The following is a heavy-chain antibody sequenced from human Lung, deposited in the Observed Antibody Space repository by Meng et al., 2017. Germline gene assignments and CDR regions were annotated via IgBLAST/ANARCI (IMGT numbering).Heavy chain of an antibody. CDR3: ARDENISAAGKLFGDY. CDR1: GYTFPDYY. V-gene: IGHV1-2*06. J-gene: IGHJ4*02. D-gene: IGHD6-25*01. Sequence: QVGPVQCGGGVEKPGGSGKVSCKPSGYTFPDYYIHWVRRAPGQGLEWMGRINPKGGETHYAQKFQARVTMTGDTSISTAYMELSGLRSDDTAMYYCARDENISAAGKLFGDYWGQGTLVTVSS. CDR2: INPKGGET.